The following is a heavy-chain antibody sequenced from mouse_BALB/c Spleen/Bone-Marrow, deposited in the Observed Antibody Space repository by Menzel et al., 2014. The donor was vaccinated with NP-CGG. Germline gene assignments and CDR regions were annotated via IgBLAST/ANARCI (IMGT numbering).Heavy chain of an antibody. J-gene: IGHJ2*02. Sequence: VQLQESGAELVRPGTSVKISCKASGYTFTNYWLGWVKQRPGHGLEWIGDIYPGGGYTNYNEKFKGKATLTADTYSRTAYMQLSSLTSEDSSVYFCARRGTGVDYWGQGTSLTVSS. D-gene: IGHD4-1*01. CDR3: ARRGTGVDY. CDR2: IYPGGGYT. V-gene: IGHV1-63*02. CDR1: GYTFTNYW.